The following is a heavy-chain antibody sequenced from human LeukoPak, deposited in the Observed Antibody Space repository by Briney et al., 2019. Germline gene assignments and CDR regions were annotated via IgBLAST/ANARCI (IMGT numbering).Heavy chain of an antibody. J-gene: IGHJ4*02. CDR3: ARAGDGFDY. Sequence: GGSLRLSCAASGFTLSSYWMHWVRHVPGKGLVWVARVSEDGGTTSCADSVRGRFTISRDNAKNTLFLQMNSLRVEDTAVYYCARAGDGFDYWGQGTLVTVSS. CDR2: VSEDGGTT. D-gene: IGHD7-27*01. CDR1: GFTLSSYW. V-gene: IGHV3-74*01.